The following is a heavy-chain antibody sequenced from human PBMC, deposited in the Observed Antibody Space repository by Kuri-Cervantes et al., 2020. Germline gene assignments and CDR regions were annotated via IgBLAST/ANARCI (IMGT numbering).Heavy chain of an antibody. CDR2: TYYRSKWYN. Sequence: SQTLSLTCVISGDSVSSYTAAWNWIRQSPSRGLEWLGRTYYRSKWYNDYAVSVKSRITINPDTSKNQFSLQLNSVTPEDTAVYYCAREGSGWRPRYFDLWGRGTLVTVSS. V-gene: IGHV6-1*01. J-gene: IGHJ2*01. D-gene: IGHD6-19*01. CDR1: GDSVSSYTAA. CDR3: AREGSGWRPRYFDL.